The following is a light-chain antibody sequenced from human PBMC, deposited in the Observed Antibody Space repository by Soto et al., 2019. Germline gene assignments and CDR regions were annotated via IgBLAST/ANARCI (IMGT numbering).Light chain of an antibody. CDR1: QSVTRY. V-gene: IGKV3-20*01. CDR3: QQYGTSPYT. J-gene: IGKJ2*01. CDR2: GAS. Sequence: EIVLTQSPGTLPLSPGERATLSCRASQSVTRYLAWYQQKPGQAPRLLIYGASSRATGIPDRFSGSGSGTDFTLPISRLEPEDFAVYYCQQYGTSPYTFGQGTKLEIK.